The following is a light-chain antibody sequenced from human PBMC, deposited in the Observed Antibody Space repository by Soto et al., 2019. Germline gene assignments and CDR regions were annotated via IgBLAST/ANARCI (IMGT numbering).Light chain of an antibody. CDR3: SSYTISSTYV. CDR1: SSDVGSYNR. V-gene: IGLV2-18*02. Sequence: QSALTQPPSVSGSPGQSVAISCTGTSSDVGSYNRVSWYQQPPGTAPKLMIYDVNNRPSGVPDRFSGSKSGNTASLTISGLQAEDEADYYCSSYTISSTYVFGTGTKVTGL. CDR2: DVN. J-gene: IGLJ1*01.